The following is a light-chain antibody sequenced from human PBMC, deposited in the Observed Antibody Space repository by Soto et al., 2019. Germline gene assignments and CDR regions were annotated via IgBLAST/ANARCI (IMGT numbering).Light chain of an antibody. CDR3: QQRSSWPPT. CDR2: DAS. J-gene: IGKJ4*02. CDR1: QSVSSS. Sequence: EIVLTQSPATLSLSPGETATLSCRASQSVSSSLAWNQQKPGQTPRLLIYDASNRATGIPARFSGSGSGTDFTLTVSSLEPEDFAVYYCQQRSSWPPTFGGGTKVEIK. V-gene: IGKV3-11*01.